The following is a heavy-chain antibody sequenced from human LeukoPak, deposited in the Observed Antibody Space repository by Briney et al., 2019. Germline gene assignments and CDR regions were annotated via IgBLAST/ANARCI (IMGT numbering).Heavy chain of an antibody. CDR1: GFTFDDYG. D-gene: IGHD3-16*02. CDR2: INWNGGST. J-gene: IGHJ4*02. CDR3: ARDGRNDYVWGSYRQIYYFDY. V-gene: IGHV3-20*04. Sequence: GGSLRLSCAASGFTFDDYGMSWVRQAPGKGLEWVSGINWNGGSTGYADSVKGRFTISRDNAKNSLYLQMNSLRAEDTAVYYCARDGRNDYVWGSYRQIYYFDYWGQGTLVTVSS.